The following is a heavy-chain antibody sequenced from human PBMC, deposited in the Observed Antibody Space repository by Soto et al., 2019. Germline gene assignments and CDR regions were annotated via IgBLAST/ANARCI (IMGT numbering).Heavy chain of an antibody. CDR2: IYPGDSDT. J-gene: IGHJ5*02. D-gene: IGHD4-4*01. Sequence: GESLKISCKGSGYSFTSYWIGWVRQMPGKGLEWMGIIYPGDSDTRYSPSFQGQVIISVDTSINTAYLQFTSLKASDSAIYYCARREGDFSKLDHWGHGTLVTVSS. V-gene: IGHV5-51*01. CDR3: ARREGDFSKLDH. CDR1: GYSFTSYW.